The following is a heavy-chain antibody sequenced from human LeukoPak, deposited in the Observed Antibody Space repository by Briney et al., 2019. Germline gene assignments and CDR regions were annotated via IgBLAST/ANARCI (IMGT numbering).Heavy chain of an antibody. J-gene: IGHJ3*02. CDR1: GFTFSSYA. D-gene: IGHD3-10*01. V-gene: IGHV3-23*01. CDR3: ARGVRGATQYDAFDI. CDR2: ISGSGGST. Sequence: GGSLRLSCAASGFTFSSYAMSWVRQAPGKGLEWVSAISGSGGSTYYADSVKGRFTISRDNSKNTLYLQMNSLRAEDTAVYYCARGVRGATQYDAFDIWGQGTMVTVSS.